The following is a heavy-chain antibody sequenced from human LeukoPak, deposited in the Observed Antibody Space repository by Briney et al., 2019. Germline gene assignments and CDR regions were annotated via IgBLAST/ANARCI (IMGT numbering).Heavy chain of an antibody. D-gene: IGHD2-2*01. CDR1: GGSISPYY. Sequence: SETLSLTGAVSGGSISPYYWSWIRQPPGKGLEWIGYIYYSGNINYNPSLKSRVTISVDTSKNQLSLKLSSVTAADTAVYYCARNPLGNCSSASCLRYWYFDLWGRGTRVTVSS. J-gene: IGHJ2*01. CDR3: ARNPLGNCSSASCLRYWYFDL. V-gene: IGHV4-59*01. CDR2: IYYSGNI.